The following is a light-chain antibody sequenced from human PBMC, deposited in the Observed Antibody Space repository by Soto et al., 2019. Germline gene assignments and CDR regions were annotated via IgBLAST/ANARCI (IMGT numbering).Light chain of an antibody. J-gene: IGLJ3*02. CDR3: ASWDDTLNGWV. CDR1: SSNIGTKS. Sequence: QSVLTQPPSASGTPGQRVTISCSGSSSNIGTKSVNWYQQLPGTAPKLLIFNTNQRPSGVPDLFSGSRSGTSASLAISVLQADDAADYYCASWDDTLNGWVFGGGTKLTVL. CDR2: NTN. V-gene: IGLV1-44*01.